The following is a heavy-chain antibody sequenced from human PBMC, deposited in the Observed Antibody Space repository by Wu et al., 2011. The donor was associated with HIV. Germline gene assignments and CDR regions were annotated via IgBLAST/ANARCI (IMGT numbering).Heavy chain of an antibody. V-gene: IGHV1-69*05. CDR1: GVTFSSYA. J-gene: IGHJ4*02. D-gene: IGHD2/OR15-2a*01. CDR2: IIPIFNTT. CDR3: TRGGFPDYFDY. Sequence: QVQLVQSGAGVKKPGSSVKVSCKASGVTFSSYAISWVRQAPGQGLEWMGGIIPIFNTTNYAQKFQGRVTITSDESTGTAFMELDTLTSDDTAIYFCTRGGFPDYFDYWGLGTLVAVSS.